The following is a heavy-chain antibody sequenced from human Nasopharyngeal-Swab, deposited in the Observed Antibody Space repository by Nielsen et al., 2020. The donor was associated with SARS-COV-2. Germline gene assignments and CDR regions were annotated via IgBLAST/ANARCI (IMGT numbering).Heavy chain of an antibody. D-gene: IGHD6-6*01. CDR2: IIPIFGTA. Sequence: SVKVSCKASGGTFSSYAISWVRQAPGQGLEWMGGIIPIFGTANYAQKFQGRVTITADEPTSTAYMELSSLRSEDTAVYYCARRLYSSSSGDYYYGMDVWGQGTTVTVSS. CDR1: GGTFSSYA. CDR3: ARRLYSSSSGDYYYGMDV. J-gene: IGHJ6*02. V-gene: IGHV1-69*13.